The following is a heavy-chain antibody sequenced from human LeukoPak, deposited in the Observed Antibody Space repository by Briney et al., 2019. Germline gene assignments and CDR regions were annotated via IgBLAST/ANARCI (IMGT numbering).Heavy chain of an antibody. CDR3: ARLYLPATRSDY. V-gene: IGHV4-34*01. J-gene: IGHJ4*02. D-gene: IGHD5-24*01. CDR2: INHSGST. CDR1: GGSFSGYY. Sequence: SETLSLTCAVYGGSFSGYYWSWIRQPPGKGLEWIGEINHSGSTNYNPSLKSRVTISVDTSKNQFSLKLSSVTAADTAVYYCARLYLPATRSDYWGQGTLVTVSS.